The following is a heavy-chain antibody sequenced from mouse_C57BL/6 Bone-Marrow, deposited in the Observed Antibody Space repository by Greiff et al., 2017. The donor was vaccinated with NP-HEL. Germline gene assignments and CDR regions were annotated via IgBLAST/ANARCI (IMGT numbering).Heavy chain of an antibody. J-gene: IGHJ1*03. D-gene: IGHD1-1*01. Sequence: HVQLLQSGAGLARPGASVKLSCTASGYTFTSYGISWVQQRPGQGLEWIGEIYPRSGNTSSNEKFKGKATLTADKFASTAYRELRSVTSEDSAVYFCARNLITTVVRDYWYFDVWGTGTTVTVSS. CDR1: GYTFTSYG. CDR2: IYPRSGNT. V-gene: IGHV1-81*01. CDR3: ARNLITTVVRDYWYFDV.